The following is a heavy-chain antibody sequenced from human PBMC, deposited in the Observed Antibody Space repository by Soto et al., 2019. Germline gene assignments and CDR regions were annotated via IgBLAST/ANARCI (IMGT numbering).Heavy chain of an antibody. V-gene: IGHV5-51*01. CDR2: IYPGDSDT. CDR1: GYSFISSW. D-gene: IGHD6-13*01. Sequence: GESLKISCQASGYSFISSWIGWVRQMPGKGLEWMGIIYPGDSDTRYSLSFQGQVTISADKSTSTAYLQWSSLKASDTATYYCARMMAASGTAFDYWGQGALVTVSS. J-gene: IGHJ4*02. CDR3: ARMMAASGTAFDY.